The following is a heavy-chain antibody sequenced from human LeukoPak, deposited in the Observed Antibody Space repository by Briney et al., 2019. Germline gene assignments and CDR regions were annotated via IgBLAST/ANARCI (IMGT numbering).Heavy chain of an antibody. Sequence: SETLSLTCTVSGGSISSSSYYWGWIRQPPGKGLEWIGSIYYSGSTYYNPSLKSRVTISVDTSKNQFSLKLSSVTAADTAVYYCARVLDRSGYYYYFDYWGQGTLVTVSS. J-gene: IGHJ4*02. D-gene: IGHD3-22*01. CDR3: ARVLDRSGYYYYFDY. CDR2: IYYSGST. CDR1: GGSISSSSYY. V-gene: IGHV4-39*07.